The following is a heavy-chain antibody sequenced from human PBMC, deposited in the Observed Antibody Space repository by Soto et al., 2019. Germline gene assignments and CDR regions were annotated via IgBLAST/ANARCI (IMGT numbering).Heavy chain of an antibody. D-gene: IGHD6-19*01. Sequence: PSETLCLTCAFYGGSFSVYYWSWIRQPPGKGLEWIGEINHSGSTNYNPSLKSRVTISVDTSKNQFSLNLSSVTAADTAVYYCARRYSSGWFQSGMDVWGQGTTVTVSS. CDR3: ARRYSSGWFQSGMDV. J-gene: IGHJ6*01. V-gene: IGHV4-34*01. CDR1: GGSFSVYY. CDR2: INHSGST.